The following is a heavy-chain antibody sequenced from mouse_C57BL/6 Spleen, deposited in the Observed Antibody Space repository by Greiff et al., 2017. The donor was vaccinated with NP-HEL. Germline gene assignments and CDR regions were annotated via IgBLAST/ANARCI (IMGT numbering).Heavy chain of an antibody. V-gene: IGHV1-55*01. CDR3: ARRDDSYYYVSRYFDY. D-gene: IGHD1-1*01. Sequence: VQLQQPGAELVKPGASVTMSCKASGYTFTSYLITWVKQRPGQGLEWIGDIYPGSGSTNYNEKFKSKATLTVDTSSSTAYMQRSSLTSEDSAVYYCARRDDSYYYVSRYFDYWGQGTTLTVSS. CDR2: IYPGSGST. CDR1: GYTFTSYL. J-gene: IGHJ2*01.